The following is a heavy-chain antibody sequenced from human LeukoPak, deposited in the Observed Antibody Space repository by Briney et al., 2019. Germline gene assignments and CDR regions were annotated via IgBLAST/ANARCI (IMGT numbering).Heavy chain of an antibody. CDR3: ARHHYFWSGYYNAFDM. J-gene: IGHJ3*02. D-gene: IGHD3-3*01. CDR2: ISYSGST. V-gene: IGHV4-39*01. CDR1: GGSISSSAYY. Sequence: SETPSLTCTVSGGSISSSAYYWGWIRQSPGKGLEWIGTISYSGSTYYNPSLKSRLTISVDTSKNQFSLRLSSVAAADTAVYYCARHHYFWSGYYNAFDMWGQGTMVTVSS.